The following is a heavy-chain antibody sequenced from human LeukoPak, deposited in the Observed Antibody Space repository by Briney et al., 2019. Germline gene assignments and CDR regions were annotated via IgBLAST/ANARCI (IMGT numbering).Heavy chain of an antibody. Sequence: GGSLRLSCAASGFTFTKYGMHWARQAPGKGLEWLAVIWYDGSRTYYADSVKGRLTISRDNSKNTLYLQMNTLRAEDTAMYYCARDRPGGRVDGMDVWGQGTTVIVS. CDR2: IWYDGSRT. D-gene: IGHD3-16*01. V-gene: IGHV3-33*01. J-gene: IGHJ6*02. CDR3: ARDRPGGRVDGMDV. CDR1: GFTFTKYG.